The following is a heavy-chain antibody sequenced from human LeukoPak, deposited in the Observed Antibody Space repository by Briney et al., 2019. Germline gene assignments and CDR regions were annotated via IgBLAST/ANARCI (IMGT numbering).Heavy chain of an antibody. CDR1: GGSISSYY. D-gene: IGHD3-22*01. J-gene: IGHJ6*02. V-gene: IGHV4-59*01. Sequence: SETLSLTCTVSGGSISSYYWSWIRQPPGKGLEWIGYIYYSGSTNYNRSLKSRVTISVDTSKNQFSLKLSSVTAADTAVYYCATGSPKHYYDSSGYFGFNYYYGMDVWGQGTTVTVSS. CDR2: IYYSGST. CDR3: ATGSPKHYYDSSGYFGFNYYYGMDV.